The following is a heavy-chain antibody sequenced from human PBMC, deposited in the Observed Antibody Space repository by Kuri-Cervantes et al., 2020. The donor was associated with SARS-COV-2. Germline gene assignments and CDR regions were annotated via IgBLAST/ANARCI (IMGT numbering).Heavy chain of an antibody. CDR3: ARARFDAFDI. D-gene: IGHD4-17*01. V-gene: IGHV3-48*03. Sequence: GESLKISCAASGFTFDDYAMNWVRQAPGKGLEWVSYISSSGSTIYYADSVKGRFTISRDNAKNSLYLQMNSLRAEDTAVYYCARARFDAFDIWGQGTMVTVSS. J-gene: IGHJ3*02. CDR2: ISSSGSTI. CDR1: GFTFDDYA.